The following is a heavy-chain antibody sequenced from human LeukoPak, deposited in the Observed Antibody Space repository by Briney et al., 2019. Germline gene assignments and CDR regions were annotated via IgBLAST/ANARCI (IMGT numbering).Heavy chain of an antibody. J-gene: IGHJ6*03. Sequence: GGSLRLSCAASGFTFSSYSMNWVRQAPGKGLEWVSSISSSSSYIYYADSVKGRFTISRDNAKNSLYLQMNSLRAEDTAVYYCARGAPRERNYYYYMDVWGKGTTVTVSS. V-gene: IGHV3-21*01. CDR2: ISSSSSYI. CDR1: GFTFSSYS. CDR3: ARGAPRERNYYYYMDV. D-gene: IGHD1-26*01.